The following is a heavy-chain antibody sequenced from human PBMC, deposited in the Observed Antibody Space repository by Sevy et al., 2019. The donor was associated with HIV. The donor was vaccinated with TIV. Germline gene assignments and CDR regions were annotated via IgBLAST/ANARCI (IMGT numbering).Heavy chain of an antibody. CDR3: ARESYDFWTGPVDYDYGMDV. Sequence: ASVKVSCKASGYTFTDTGYYVHWVRQAPGQGLEWMGWINPKSGATNYAQKFQGMVTMTRDTSVSTANKELSRLRSDETAVYYCARESYDFWTGPVDYDYGMDVWGQGTTVTVSS. CDR1: GYTFTDTGYY. J-gene: IGHJ6*02. CDR2: INPKSGAT. V-gene: IGHV1-2*02. D-gene: IGHD3-3*01.